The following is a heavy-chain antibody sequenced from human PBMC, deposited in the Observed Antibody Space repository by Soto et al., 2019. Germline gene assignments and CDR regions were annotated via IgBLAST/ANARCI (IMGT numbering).Heavy chain of an antibody. V-gene: IGHV3-23*01. Sequence: EVQLLESGGGLVQPGGSLRLSCAASGFTFSSYAMSWVRQAPGKGLEWVSAISGSGGSTYYADSVKGRFTISRDNSKNKLYLQVNSLRAEDTAVYYCAATAVVVPAAATGLDYWGQGTLVTVSS. CDR2: ISGSGGST. J-gene: IGHJ4*02. CDR1: GFTFSSYA. CDR3: AATAVVVPAAATGLDY. D-gene: IGHD2-2*01.